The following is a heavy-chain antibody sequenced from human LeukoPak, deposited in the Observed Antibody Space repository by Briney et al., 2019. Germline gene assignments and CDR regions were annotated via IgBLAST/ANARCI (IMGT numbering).Heavy chain of an antibody. Sequence: PGGSLRLSCAASGFPLSSYSINWVRQAPGKGLEWVSYISSSGSAIYYVDSVKGRFTVSRDNAKNSLFLQMNSPRAEDTAVYYCVRVKGSYFDYWGQGALDTVSS. CDR1: GFPLSSYS. D-gene: IGHD2-15*01. V-gene: IGHV3-48*01. CDR3: VRVKGSYFDY. CDR2: ISSSGSAI. J-gene: IGHJ4*02.